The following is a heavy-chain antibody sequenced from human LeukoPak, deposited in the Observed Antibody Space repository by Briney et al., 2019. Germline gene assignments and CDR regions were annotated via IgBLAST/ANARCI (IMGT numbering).Heavy chain of an antibody. CDR2: ISAYNGNT. CDR3: ARDHYYDSSGYYLPFDY. CDR1: GYTFTSYG. V-gene: IGHV1-18*01. Sequence: ASVKVSCKASGYTFTSYGISWVRQAPGQGLEWMGWISAYNGNTNYAQKLQGRVTMTTDTSTSTAYMELRSLRSEDTAVYYCARDHYYDSSGYYLPFDYWGQGTLVTVSS. J-gene: IGHJ4*02. D-gene: IGHD3-22*01.